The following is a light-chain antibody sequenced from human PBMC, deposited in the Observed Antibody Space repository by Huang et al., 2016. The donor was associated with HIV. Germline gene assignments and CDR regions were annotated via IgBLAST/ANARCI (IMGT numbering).Light chain of an antibody. CDR3: QQSHTIPWT. Sequence: DIQMTQSPSSLSASVGDRVTISCRASQGLSSYLNWYQHNPGEAPRLLIYGASTLQTGVPSRFSGSGSGTYFTLTISSLRPEDFATYYCQQSHTIPWTFGQGTRV. CDR2: GAS. J-gene: IGKJ1*01. CDR1: QGLSSY. V-gene: IGKV1-39*01.